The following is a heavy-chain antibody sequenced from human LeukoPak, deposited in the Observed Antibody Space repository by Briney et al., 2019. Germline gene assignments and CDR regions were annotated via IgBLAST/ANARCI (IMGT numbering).Heavy chain of an antibody. V-gene: IGHV3-21*01. CDR3: ASLLRPGFSSWGNFDY. D-gene: IGHD6-13*01. CDR1: GFTFSSYS. Sequence: GGSLRLSCAASGFTFSSYSMNWVRQAPGKGLEWVSSISSSSSYIYYADSVKGRFTISRDNAKNSLYLQMNSLRAEDTAVYYCASLLRPGFSSWGNFDYWGQGTLVTVSS. CDR2: ISSSSSYI. J-gene: IGHJ4*02.